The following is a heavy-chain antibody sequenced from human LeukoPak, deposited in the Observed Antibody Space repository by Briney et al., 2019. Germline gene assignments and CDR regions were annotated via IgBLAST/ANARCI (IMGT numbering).Heavy chain of an antibody. D-gene: IGHD3-10*01. J-gene: IGHJ4*02. V-gene: IGHV3-23*01. Sequence: GGSLRLSCAASGFTFSSYAMGWVRQAPGKGLEWVSAISGSGGSTYYADSVKGRFTISRDNSKNTLYLQMNSLRAEDTAVYYCAKDGSGRNYFDYWGQGTLVTVSS. CDR1: GFTFSSYA. CDR2: ISGSGGST. CDR3: AKDGSGRNYFDY.